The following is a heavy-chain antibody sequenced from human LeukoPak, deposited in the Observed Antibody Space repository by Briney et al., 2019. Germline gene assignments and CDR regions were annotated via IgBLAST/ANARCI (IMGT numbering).Heavy chain of an antibody. CDR1: GYTFINYY. Sequence: ASVTVSCKASGYTFINYYLHWVRRAPGQGLEWMGIINPSSGGTSYAQKFQGRVTMTRATSTSTVYMELSSLRPEDTAVYYCARDPSYCGGDCYAFDIWGQGTMVTVSS. CDR3: ARDPSYCGGDCYAFDI. CDR2: INPSSGGT. J-gene: IGHJ3*02. D-gene: IGHD2-21*02. V-gene: IGHV1-46*01.